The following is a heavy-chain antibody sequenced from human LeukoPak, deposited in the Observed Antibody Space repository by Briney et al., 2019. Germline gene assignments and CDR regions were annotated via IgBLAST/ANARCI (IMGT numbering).Heavy chain of an antibody. CDR3: ARGRGGDYVPSRFDY. CDR2: ISGSGGNT. D-gene: IGHD4-17*01. CDR1: GFAFGGFA. J-gene: IGHJ4*02. Sequence: GGSLRLSCSASGFAFGGFAMGWVRQAPGKGLEWVSSISGSGGNTYYADSVEGRFTVSRDNSKNTLYLQMNSLRTEDTALYYCARGRGGDYVPSRFDYWGQGTLVTVSS. V-gene: IGHV3-23*01.